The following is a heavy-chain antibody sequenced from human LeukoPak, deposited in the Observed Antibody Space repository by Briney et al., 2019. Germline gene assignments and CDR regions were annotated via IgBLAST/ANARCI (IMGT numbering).Heavy chain of an antibody. CDR1: GGSISSSSYY. D-gene: IGHD5-12*01. CDR3: ALGGGSDSSCFDY. CDR2: IYYSGST. V-gene: IGHV4-39*01. Sequence: SETLSLTCTVSGGSISSSSYYWGWIRQPPGKGLEWIGSIYYSGSTYYNPSLKSRVTISVDTSKNQFSLKLSSVTAADTAVYYCALGGGSDSSCFDYWGQGTLVTVSS. J-gene: IGHJ4*02.